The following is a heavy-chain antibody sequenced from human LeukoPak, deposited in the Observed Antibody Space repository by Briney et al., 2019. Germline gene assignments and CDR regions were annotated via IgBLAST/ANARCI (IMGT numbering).Heavy chain of an antibody. V-gene: IGHV3-7*01. CDR2: IKQDGSEK. D-gene: IGHD3-9*01. Sequence: GGSLRLTCAASGFTFSSYWMSWVRQAPGKGLEWVANIKQDGSEKYYVDSVKGRFTISRDNAKNSLYLQMNSLRAEDTAVYYCARGVRYFDWLPPNYFDYWGQGTLVTVSS. CDR3: ARGVRYFDWLPPNYFDY. J-gene: IGHJ4*02. CDR1: GFTFSSYW.